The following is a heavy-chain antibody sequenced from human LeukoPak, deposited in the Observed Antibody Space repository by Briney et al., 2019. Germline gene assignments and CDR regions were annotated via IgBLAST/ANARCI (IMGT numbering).Heavy chain of an antibody. CDR1: GFTFSGSA. J-gene: IGHJ4*02. CDR2: IRSRANSYAT. V-gene: IGHV3-73*01. Sequence: GGSLRLSCAASGFTFSGSAMHWVRQASGKGLEWVGRIRSRANSYATAYAASVKGRFTISRDDSKNTAYLQMNSLRAEDTAVYYCARDAPRGAPYFGYWGQGTLVTVSS. D-gene: IGHD2-2*01. CDR3: ARDAPRGAPYFGY.